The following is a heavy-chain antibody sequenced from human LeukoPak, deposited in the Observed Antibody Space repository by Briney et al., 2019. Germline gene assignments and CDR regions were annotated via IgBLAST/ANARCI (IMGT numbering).Heavy chain of an antibody. CDR3: ARARSSGWSQRSYWYFDL. J-gene: IGHJ2*01. CDR2: IGTAGDT. D-gene: IGHD6-19*01. CDR1: GFTFSSYD. Sequence: LSGGSLRLSCAASGFTFSSYDMHWVRQATGKGLEWVSAIGTAGDTYYPGSVKGRFTISRENAKNSLYLQMNSLRAGDTAVYYCARARSSGWSQRSYWYFDLWGRGTLVTVSS. V-gene: IGHV3-13*01.